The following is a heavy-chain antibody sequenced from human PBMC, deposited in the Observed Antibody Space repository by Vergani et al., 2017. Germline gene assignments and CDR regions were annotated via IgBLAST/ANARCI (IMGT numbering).Heavy chain of an antibody. Sequence: HVEMVRSGAEAKKPGASVKVSCKASGYTFSSYGVTWVRQAPGQGLEWMGWISAYNGNTIYAQKFQGRVIMTTDTSTSTAYMELRSLKSDDTAVYYCARDDCSSTICYTDFGLDYWGQGTLVTVSS. V-gene: IGHV1-18*01. D-gene: IGHD2-2*02. CDR3: ARDDCSSTICYTDFGLDY. CDR1: GYTFSSYG. J-gene: IGHJ4*02. CDR2: ISAYNGNT.